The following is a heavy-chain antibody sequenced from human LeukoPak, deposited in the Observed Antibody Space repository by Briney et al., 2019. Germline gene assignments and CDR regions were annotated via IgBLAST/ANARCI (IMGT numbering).Heavy chain of an antibody. CDR2: ISYDGSNK. D-gene: IGHD5-24*01. V-gene: IGHV3-30*03. CDR3: ATDGGQWLLDY. CDR1: GFTFSSYG. J-gene: IGHJ4*02. Sequence: PGRSLRLSCAASGFTFSSYGMHWVRQAPGKGLEWVAVISYDGSNKYYADSVKGRFTISRDNSKNTLYLQMNSLRAEDTAVYYCATDGGQWLLDYWGQGTLVTVSS.